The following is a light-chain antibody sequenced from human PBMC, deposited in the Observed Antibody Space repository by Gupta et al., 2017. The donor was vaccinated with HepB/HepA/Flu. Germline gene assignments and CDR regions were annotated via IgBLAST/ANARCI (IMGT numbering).Light chain of an antibody. CDR3: QSYDSSLSGSYV. CDR2: GNN. CDR1: RSNIGAGYD. Sequence: QSVLTQPPSVSGAPGQRVTVSCTGSRSNIGAGYDVHWYQQLPGTDPNLLIYGNNNRPSGVPDRFSGSKSGSSASLAITGLQTEDEGDYYCQSYDSSLSGSYVFGTGTRVTVL. V-gene: IGLV1-40*01. J-gene: IGLJ1*01.